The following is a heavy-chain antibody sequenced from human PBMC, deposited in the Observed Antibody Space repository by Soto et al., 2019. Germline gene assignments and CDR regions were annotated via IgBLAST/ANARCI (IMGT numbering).Heavy chain of an antibody. D-gene: IGHD3-3*01. CDR1: GFTFSSYA. V-gene: IGHV3-23*01. CDR2: ISGSGGST. CDR3: AKVQFGVVIYSGDHDAFDI. J-gene: IGHJ3*02. Sequence: GGSLRLSCAASGFTFSSYAMSWVRQAPGKGLEWVSAISGSGGSTYYADSVKGRFTISRDNSKNTLYLQMNSLRAEDTAVYYCAKVQFGVVIYSGDHDAFDIWGQGTMVTVSS.